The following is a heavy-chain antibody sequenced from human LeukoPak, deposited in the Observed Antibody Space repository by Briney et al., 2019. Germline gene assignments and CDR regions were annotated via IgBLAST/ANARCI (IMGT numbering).Heavy chain of an antibody. J-gene: IGHJ6*03. CDR2: IYYSGST. Sequence: PSETLSLTCTVSGGSISSSSYYWGWIRQPPGKGLEWIGSIYYSGSTYYNPSLKSRVTISVDTSKNQFSLKLSSVTAADTAVYYCAREKADTDPYYYYYYMDVWGKGTTVTISS. CDR1: GGSISSSSYY. CDR3: AREKADTDPYYYYYYMDV. V-gene: IGHV4-39*01.